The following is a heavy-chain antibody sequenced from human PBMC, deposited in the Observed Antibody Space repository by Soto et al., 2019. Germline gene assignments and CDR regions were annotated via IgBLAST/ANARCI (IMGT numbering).Heavy chain of an antibody. D-gene: IGHD6-6*01. CDR1: GGSISSGGYS. J-gene: IGHJ6*02. CDR3: ARGWGAARPGYYYGMDV. CDR2: IYHSGST. V-gene: IGHV4-30-2*01. Sequence: PSETLSLTCAVSGGSISSGGYSWSWIRQPPGKGLEWIGYIYHSGSTYYNPSLKSGVTISVDRSKNQFSLKLSSVTAADTAVYYCARGWGAARPGYYYGMDVWGQGTTVTVSS.